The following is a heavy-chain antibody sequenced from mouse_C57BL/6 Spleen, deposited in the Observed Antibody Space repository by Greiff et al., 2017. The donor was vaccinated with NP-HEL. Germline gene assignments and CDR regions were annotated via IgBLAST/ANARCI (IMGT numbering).Heavy chain of an antibody. J-gene: IGHJ2*01. V-gene: IGHV3-6*01. CDR3: ASAADY. CDR2: ISYDGSN. Sequence: DVQLVESGPGLVKPSQSLSLTCSVTGYSITSGYYWNWIRQFPGNKLEWMGYISYDGSNNYNPSLKNRNSITRDTSKNQFFLKLNSVTTEDTATYYCASAADYWGQGTTLTVSS. CDR1: GYSITSGYY.